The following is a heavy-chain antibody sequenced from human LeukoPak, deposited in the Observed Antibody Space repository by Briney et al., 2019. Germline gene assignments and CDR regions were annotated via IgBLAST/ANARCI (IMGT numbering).Heavy chain of an antibody. CDR1: GFTFSSYS. D-gene: IGHD3-22*01. V-gene: IGHV3-30*03. CDR3: ARTYYYDSSGYYYRGYFDY. Sequence: GGSLRLSCAASGFTFSSYSMNWVRQAPGKGLEWVAVISYDGSNKYYADSVKGRFTISRDNSKNTLYLQMNSLRAEDTAVYYCARTYYYDSSGYYYRGYFDYWGQGTLVTVSS. J-gene: IGHJ4*02. CDR2: ISYDGSNK.